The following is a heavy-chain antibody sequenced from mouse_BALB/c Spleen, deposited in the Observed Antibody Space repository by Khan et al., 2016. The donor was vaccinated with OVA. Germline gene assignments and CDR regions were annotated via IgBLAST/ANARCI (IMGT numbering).Heavy chain of an antibody. D-gene: IGHD2-14*01. J-gene: IGHJ3*01. V-gene: IGHV1-4*01. Sequence: QVQLKESGAEVARPGASVKMSCKASGYTFTSYTIHWIKKRPGQGLEWIGYINPSNGYTNYNQKFNDKATLTTDKSSTTAYLQLSSLTSDDSAVYNCVRDGAYHRNDGWFAFWGQGTLVTVSA. CDR3: VRDGAYHRNDGWFAF. CDR1: GYTFTSYT. CDR2: INPSNGYT.